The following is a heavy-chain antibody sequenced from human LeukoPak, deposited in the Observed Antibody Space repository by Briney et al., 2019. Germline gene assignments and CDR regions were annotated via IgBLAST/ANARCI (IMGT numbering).Heavy chain of an antibody. CDR3: ARVLSYYYDSSGYGYWFDP. CDR1: GGSFSGYY. J-gene: IGHJ5*02. Sequence: PSETLSLTCAVYGGSFSGYYWSWIRQPPGKGLEWIGEINHSGSTNYNPSLKSRVTISVDTSKNQFSLKLRSVTAADTAVYYCARVLSYYYDSSGYGYWFDPWGQGTLVTVSS. V-gene: IGHV4-34*01. CDR2: INHSGST. D-gene: IGHD3-22*01.